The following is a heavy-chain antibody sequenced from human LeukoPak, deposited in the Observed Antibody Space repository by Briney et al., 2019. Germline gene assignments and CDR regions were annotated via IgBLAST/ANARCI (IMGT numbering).Heavy chain of an antibody. D-gene: IGHD3-22*01. J-gene: IGHJ4*02. V-gene: IGHV4-31*03. CDR2: ISYSGNT. CDR1: GDSITSAGYF. CDR3: ARRPVDDGDGYFRNYYDY. Sequence: PSETLSLTCTVSGDSITSAGYFWGWIRQYPGKGLVWIGYISYSGNTYYNPSLRSRPAISLDTSKNQFSLTLSSMTAADTAVYYCARRPVDDGDGYFRNYYDYWGQGTLVTVSS.